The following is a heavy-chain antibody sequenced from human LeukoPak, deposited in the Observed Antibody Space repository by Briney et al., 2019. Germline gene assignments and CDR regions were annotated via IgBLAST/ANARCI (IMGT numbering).Heavy chain of an antibody. CDR3: ASGGTAVVMALTYYFDT. CDR2: VYHTGST. V-gene: IGHV4-38-2*01. CDR1: GYSISSGYY. D-gene: IGHD3-22*01. J-gene: IGHJ4*02. Sequence: SETLSLTCAVSGYSISSGYYWGWIRQPPGKGLEWIGSVYHTGSTYYNPSLQSRVTISLDSPKSQFSLKLTSVTAADTAVYYCASGGTAVVMALTYYFDTWGQGTPVTVSS.